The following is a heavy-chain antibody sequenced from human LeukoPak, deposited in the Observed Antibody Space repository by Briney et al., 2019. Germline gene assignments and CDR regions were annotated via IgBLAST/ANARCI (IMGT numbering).Heavy chain of an antibody. V-gene: IGHV3-7*05. CDR1: VFTLGRFW. Sequence: GRSLRLSCAASVFTLGRFWMSWVRRAPGKGLEGGANIKQAGRVKNYVGVGKGPINNFRDNVKNSTHLQINSLRAEDTAVYYCARDVYVWVSGIDYDWFEYWGLGTRVTVSS. CDR2: IKQAGRVK. D-gene: IGHD3-10*01. CDR3: ARDVYVWVSGIDYDWFEY. J-gene: IGHJ4*02.